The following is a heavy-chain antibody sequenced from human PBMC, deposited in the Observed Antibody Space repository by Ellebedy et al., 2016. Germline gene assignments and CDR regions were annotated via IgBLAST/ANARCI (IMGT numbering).Heavy chain of an antibody. CDR3: ARDSDIRRFFK. Sequence: SETLSLXXTVSGVSISSSKYYWGWIRQSTGQGLEWIGTIYYTGSTYYNPSLKSRVIISLDTSKNQFSLKLSSVTAADTAVYYCARDSDIRRFFKWGQGTLVTVSS. D-gene: IGHD3-3*01. CDR2: IYYTGST. J-gene: IGHJ4*02. V-gene: IGHV4-39*07. CDR1: GVSISSSKYY.